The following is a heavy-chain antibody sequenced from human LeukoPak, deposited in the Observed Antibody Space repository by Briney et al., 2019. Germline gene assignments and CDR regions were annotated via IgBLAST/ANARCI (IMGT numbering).Heavy chain of an antibody. J-gene: IGHJ4*02. D-gene: IGHD6-13*01. Sequence: GGSLRLSCAASGFTFSSYWMHWVRQAPGKGLVWVSRINSDGSSTTYADSVKGRFTISRDNAKNTLYPQMNSLRAEDTAMYYCARQQLVRWTDYWGQGTLVTVSS. CDR1: GFTFSSYW. CDR3: ARQQLVRWTDY. V-gene: IGHV3-74*01. CDR2: INSDGSST.